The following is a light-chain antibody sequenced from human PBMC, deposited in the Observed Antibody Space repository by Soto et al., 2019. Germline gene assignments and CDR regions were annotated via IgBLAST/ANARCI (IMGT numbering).Light chain of an antibody. Sequence: QSVLTQPPSVSGAPGQRVTISCTGSSSNIGAGSDVHWYQQVPGTAPKLLIYGNSNRPSGVPDRFFGSKSGTSASLPISGLQAEDEADYYCHSSDSSLSGWVFGGGTKLTVL. CDR2: GNS. J-gene: IGLJ3*02. V-gene: IGLV1-40*01. CDR3: HSSDSSLSGWV. CDR1: SSNIGAGSD.